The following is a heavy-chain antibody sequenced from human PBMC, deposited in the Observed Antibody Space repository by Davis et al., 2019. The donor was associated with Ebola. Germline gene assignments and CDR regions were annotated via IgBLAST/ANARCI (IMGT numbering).Heavy chain of an antibody. CDR3: TTSYYDFWSCPYYYYYGMDV. J-gene: IGHJ6*02. D-gene: IGHD3-3*01. V-gene: IGHV3-15*01. CDR1: GFTFSNAW. Sequence: GESLKISCAASGFTFSNAWMSWVRQAPGKGLEWGGRIKSKTDGGTTDYAAPVKGRFTISRDDSKNTLYLQMNSLKTEDTAVYYCTTSYYDFWSCPYYYYYGMDVWGQGTTVTVSS. CDR2: IKSKTDGGTT.